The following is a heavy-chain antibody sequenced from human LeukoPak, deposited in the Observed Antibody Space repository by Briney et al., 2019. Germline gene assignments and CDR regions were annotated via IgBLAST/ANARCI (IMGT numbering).Heavy chain of an antibody. D-gene: IGHD6-13*01. J-gene: IGHJ1*01. CDR2: ISAYNGNT. Sequence: ASVKVSCKASGDTFNRYGIRWVRQAPGQCLEWMGWISAYNGNTKNAQNLQGRVTMTTDTSTTTAYMELRSLKSDDTAVYYCARGHSTSWPEYFQHWGQGTLVTVSS. CDR1: GDTFNRYG. CDR3: ARGHSTSWPEYFQH. V-gene: IGHV1-18*01.